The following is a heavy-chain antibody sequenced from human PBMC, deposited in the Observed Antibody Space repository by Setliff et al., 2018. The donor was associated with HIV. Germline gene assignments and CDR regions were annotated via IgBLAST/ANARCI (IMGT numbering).Heavy chain of an antibody. CDR1: GGSISGSSYY. Sequence: SETLSLTCTVSGGSISGSSYYWGWIRKSPEKGLEWIGSIFHAGSTYYNPSLKSRVTLSVDTSENQYSLKLTSLIAADTAVYYCARSLAYCSGGGCSSGNYYYMDVWGKGTTVTVSS. CDR2: IFHAGST. CDR3: ARSLAYCSGGGCSSGNYYYMDV. V-gene: IGHV4-39*01. J-gene: IGHJ6*03. D-gene: IGHD2-15*01.